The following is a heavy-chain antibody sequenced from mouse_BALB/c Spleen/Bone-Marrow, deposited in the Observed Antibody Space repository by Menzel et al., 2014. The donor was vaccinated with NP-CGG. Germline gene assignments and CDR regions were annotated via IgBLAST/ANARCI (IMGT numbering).Heavy chain of an antibody. J-gene: IGHJ4*01. CDR3: SRENSLLRLRAMDY. V-gene: IGHV6-6*02. CDR2: IRLKSNNYAT. D-gene: IGHD1-2*01. Sequence: EVMLVESGGGLVQPGGSMKLSCVASGFTFSNYWMNWVRQSPEKGLEWVAEIRLKSNNYATLYAESVKGRFTLSRDDSKSSVYLQMNNLRAKDTGIYYCSRENSLLRLRAMDYWGQGTSVTVSS. CDR1: GFTFSNYW.